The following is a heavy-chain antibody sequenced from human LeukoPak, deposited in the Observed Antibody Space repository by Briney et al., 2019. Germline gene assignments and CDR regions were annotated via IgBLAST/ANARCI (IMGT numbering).Heavy chain of an antibody. Sequence: GGSLRLSCAASAFTFSFYEMSWVRQAPEMGLEWVAYISSDGNSIHYADSVKGRFTISRDNAKESLYLHISSLRAEDTAIYYCARVSTNYFDYWGEGALVTVSS. V-gene: IGHV3-48*03. J-gene: IGHJ4*02. CDR1: AFTFSFYE. CDR3: ARVSTNYFDY. CDR2: ISSDGNSI. D-gene: IGHD5/OR15-5a*01.